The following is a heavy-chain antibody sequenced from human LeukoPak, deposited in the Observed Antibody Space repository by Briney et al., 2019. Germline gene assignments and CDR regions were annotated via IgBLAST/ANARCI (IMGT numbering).Heavy chain of an antibody. J-gene: IGHJ4*02. V-gene: IGHV3-33*01. Sequence: SGGSLRLSCAASGFTFSSYGMHWVRQAPGKGLEWVAVIWYDGSNKYYADSVKGRFTISRDNSKNTLYLQMNSLRAEDTAVYYCARDARYSSSWYYFDYWGQGTLVTVPS. CDR2: IWYDGSNK. CDR3: ARDARYSSSWYYFDY. CDR1: GFTFSSYG. D-gene: IGHD6-13*01.